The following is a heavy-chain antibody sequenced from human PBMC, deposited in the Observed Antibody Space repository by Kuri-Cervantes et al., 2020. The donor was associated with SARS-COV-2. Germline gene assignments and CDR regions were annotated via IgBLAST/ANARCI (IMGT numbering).Heavy chain of an antibody. V-gene: IGHV3-48*01. CDR1: GFTFSSYS. CDR2: ISVSGTTM. CDR3: VRKGDS. Sequence: GGSLRLSCAASGFTFSSYSMNWVRQAPGKGLEWVSYISVSGTTMYYADSVKGRFTIYRDNAKNSLYLQMNSLGADDTAVYYCVRKGDSWGQGTLVTVSS. J-gene: IGHJ4*02.